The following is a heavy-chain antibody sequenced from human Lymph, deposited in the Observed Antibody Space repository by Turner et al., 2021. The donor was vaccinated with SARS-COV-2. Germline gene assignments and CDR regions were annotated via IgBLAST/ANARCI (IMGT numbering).Heavy chain of an antibody. J-gene: IGHJ3*02. V-gene: IGHV3-66*01. CDR2: VYAGGST. D-gene: IGHD3-10*01. CDR1: GITVSSNY. CDR3: ARDFREGAFDI. Sequence: EVQLVESGGGLVQPGGSLRLSWAASGITVSSNYMSWVRQAPGKGLEWVSVVYAGGSTFYADSVKGRFTISRDKSKNTLYLQMNRLRAEDTAVYYCARDFREGAFDIWGQGTMVTISS.